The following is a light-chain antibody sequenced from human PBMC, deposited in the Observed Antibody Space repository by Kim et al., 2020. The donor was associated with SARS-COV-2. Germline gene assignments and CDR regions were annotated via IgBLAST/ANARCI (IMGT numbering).Light chain of an antibody. CDR1: QSIDRW. Sequence: DIQMTKSPSTLSASVGDRVTITCRAIQSIDRWLAWYQQKPGKAPKHLISAASTLSSGVPSRFSGSSSGTEFTLTISSLQPDDSATYYCQQYYVDFGGGTKVDIK. CDR3: QQYYVD. CDR2: AAS. V-gene: IGKV1-5*01. J-gene: IGKJ4*01.